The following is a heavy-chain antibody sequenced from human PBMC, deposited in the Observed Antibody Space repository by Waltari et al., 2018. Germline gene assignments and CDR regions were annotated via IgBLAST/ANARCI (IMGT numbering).Heavy chain of an antibody. CDR2: INYSGSP. V-gene: IGHV4-39*01. J-gene: IGHJ4*02. CDR3: ARRVGIGDYFDY. Sequence: QLQLQASGPGLVKPSETLSLTCTVSGDSITSSDHFWAWIRQSPGKGLERIGSINYSGSPHYNPSLKSRVTISVDTSKNQFSLRLSSATAADTGVYYCARRVGIGDYFDYWGQGTLVTVSS. CDR1: GDSITSSDHF. D-gene: IGHD2-21*01.